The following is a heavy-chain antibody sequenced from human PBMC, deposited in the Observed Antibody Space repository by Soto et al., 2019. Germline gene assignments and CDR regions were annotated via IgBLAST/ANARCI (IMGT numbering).Heavy chain of an antibody. CDR3: ARRPPYSGYDSSYYYYGMDV. Sequence: GASVKVSCKASGYTFTSYAMHWVRQAPGQRLEWMGWINAGNGNTKYSQKLQGRVTITRDTSASTAYMELSSLRSEDTVVYYFARRPPYSGYDSSYYYYGMDVWGQGTTVTVSS. CDR2: INAGNGNT. CDR1: GYTFTSYA. V-gene: IGHV1-3*01. D-gene: IGHD5-12*01. J-gene: IGHJ6*02.